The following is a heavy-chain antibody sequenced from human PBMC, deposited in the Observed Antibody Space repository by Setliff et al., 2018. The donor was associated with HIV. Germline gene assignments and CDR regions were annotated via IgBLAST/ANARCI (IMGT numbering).Heavy chain of an antibody. CDR1: GGSISSDTYH. J-gene: IGHJ4*02. CDR3: ARVSTDYVWGSFLSSGPYYFDF. CDR2: ISTSGTT. Sequence: PSETLSLTCTVSGGSISSDTYHYSWIRQPAGMRLEWIGHISTSGTTNYNPSLKSRVTISADTSKSQFSLKLTSVTAADTAAYFCARVSTDYVWGSFLSSGPYYFDFWGQGALVTVSS. D-gene: IGHD3-16*01. V-gene: IGHV4-61*09.